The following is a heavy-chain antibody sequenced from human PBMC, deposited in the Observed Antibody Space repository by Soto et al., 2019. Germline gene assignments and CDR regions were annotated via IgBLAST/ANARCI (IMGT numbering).Heavy chain of an antibody. CDR1: GYTFTSYA. V-gene: IGHV1-3*01. D-gene: IGHD2-8*02. CDR3: WRHNSFGGVNCYH. CDR2: INAGNGNT. J-gene: IGHJ1*01. Sequence: ASVKVSCKASGYTFTSYAMHWVRQAPGQRPEWMGWINAGNGNTKYSQKFQGRVTLTRDTSASTAYMELSSLTSDSTPVYYCWRHNSFGGVNCYHWEQDNLFSISS.